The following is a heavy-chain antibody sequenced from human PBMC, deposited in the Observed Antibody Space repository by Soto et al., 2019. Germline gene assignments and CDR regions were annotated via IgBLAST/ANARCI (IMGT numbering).Heavy chain of an antibody. Sequence: YSVKVACKASGGTFSSYAISWVRQAPGQGLEWMGGIIPIFGTANYAQKFQGRVTITADESTSTAYMELSSLRSEDTAVYYCARDHPNYYDTDYYYYYGMDVWGQGTTVTVSS. J-gene: IGHJ6*02. CDR2: IIPIFGTA. D-gene: IGHD3-22*01. CDR3: ARDHPNYYDTDYYYYYGMDV. CDR1: GGTFSSYA. V-gene: IGHV1-69*13.